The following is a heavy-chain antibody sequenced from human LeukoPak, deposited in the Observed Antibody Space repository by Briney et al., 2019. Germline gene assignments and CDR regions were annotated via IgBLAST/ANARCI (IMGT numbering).Heavy chain of an antibody. Sequence: GGSLRLSCAASGFTFSDYYMSWIRQAPGKGLEWVSYISSSGSTIYYADSGKGRFTISRDNAKNSLYLQMNSLRAEDTAEYYCTRNQGYCTGGGCYIDYWGQGTLVTVSS. CDR2: ISSSGSTI. D-gene: IGHD2-8*02. CDR3: TRNQGYCTGGGCYIDY. J-gene: IGHJ4*02. V-gene: IGHV3-11*04. CDR1: GFTFSDYY.